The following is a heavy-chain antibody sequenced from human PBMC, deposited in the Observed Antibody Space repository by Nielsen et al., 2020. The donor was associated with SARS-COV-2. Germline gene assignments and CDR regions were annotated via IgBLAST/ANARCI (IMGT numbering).Heavy chain of an antibody. CDR3: ARGIAAAESDY. CDR2: ISSSSSYI. Sequence: GESLKISCAASGFTFSSYSMNWVRQAPGKGLEWVSSISSSSSYIYYADSVKGRFTISRDNAKNSLYLQMNSLRAEDTAVYYCARGIAAAESDYWGLGTLVTVSS. CDR1: GFTFSSYS. J-gene: IGHJ4*02. V-gene: IGHV3-21*01. D-gene: IGHD6-13*01.